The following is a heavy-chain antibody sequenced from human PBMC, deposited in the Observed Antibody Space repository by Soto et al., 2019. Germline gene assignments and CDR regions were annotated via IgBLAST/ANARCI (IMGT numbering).Heavy chain of an antibody. D-gene: IGHD4-4*01. J-gene: IGHJ6*02. Sequence: EVQLVETGGGLIQPGGSLRLSCAASGFTVSSNYMSWVRQAPGKGLEWVSVIYSGGSTYYADSVKGRFTISRDNSKNTLYLQMNSLRAEDTAVYYCARDTVTSQKYYYGMDVWGQGTTVTVSS. CDR3: ARDTVTSQKYYYGMDV. V-gene: IGHV3-53*02. CDR1: GFTVSSNY. CDR2: IYSGGST.